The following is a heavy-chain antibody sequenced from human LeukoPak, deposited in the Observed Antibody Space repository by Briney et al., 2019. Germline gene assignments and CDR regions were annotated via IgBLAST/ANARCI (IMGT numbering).Heavy chain of an antibody. V-gene: IGHV3-7*01. CDR2: IKQGGSEK. J-gene: IGHJ3*02. CDR1: GFTFSSYW. CDR3: ARIAYLAAFDI. Sequence: QPGGSLRLSCASSGFTFSSYWMSWVRQAPGKGLEWVANIKQGGSEKYYVDSVKGRFTISRDNAKNSLYLQMNSLRAEDTAVYYCARIAYLAAFDIWGQGTMVTVSS.